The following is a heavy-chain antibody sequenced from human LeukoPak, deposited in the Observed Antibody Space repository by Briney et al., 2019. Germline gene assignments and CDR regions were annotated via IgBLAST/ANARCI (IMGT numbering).Heavy chain of an antibody. CDR1: GYTFTSYG. V-gene: IGHV1-18*01. D-gene: IGHD1-1*01. J-gene: IGHJ4*02. CDR3: ARDLKSDNWNDLLGREVAFPGGGDY. Sequence: ASVKVSCKASGYTFTSYGISWVRQAPGQGLEWMGWISAFNGNTNYAQKLQGRVTMTTDTSTSTAYMELRSLRSDDTAVYYCARDLKSDNWNDLLGREVAFPGGGDYWGQGTLVTVSS. CDR2: ISAFNGNT.